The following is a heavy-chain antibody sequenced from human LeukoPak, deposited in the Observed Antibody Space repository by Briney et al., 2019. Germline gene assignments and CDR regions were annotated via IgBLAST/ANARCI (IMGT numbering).Heavy chain of an antibody. Sequence: GESLKISCKGSGYSFTRYWIGWVRQMPGKGLEWMGIIYPSDSDTRYSPSFEGQVTISADRSISTAYLQWSSLKASDTAMYYCARRDGYDSTTFDYWGQGTLVTVSS. D-gene: IGHD5-24*01. J-gene: IGHJ4*02. CDR1: GYSFTRYW. V-gene: IGHV5-51*01. CDR2: IYPSDSDT. CDR3: ARRDGYDSTTFDY.